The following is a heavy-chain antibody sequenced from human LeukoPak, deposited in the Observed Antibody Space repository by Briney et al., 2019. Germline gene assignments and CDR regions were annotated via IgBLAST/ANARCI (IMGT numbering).Heavy chain of an antibody. D-gene: IGHD3-10*01. CDR1: GFTFSNAW. V-gene: IGHV3-20*04. CDR3: ASNHGSGSYYNGIDY. CDR2: INWNGGST. J-gene: IGHJ4*02. Sequence: GGSLRLSCAASGFTFSNAWMSWVRQAPGKGLEWVSGINWNGGSTGYADSVKGRFTISRDNAKNSLYLQMNSLRAGDTALYYCASNHGSGSYYNGIDYWGQGTLVTVSS.